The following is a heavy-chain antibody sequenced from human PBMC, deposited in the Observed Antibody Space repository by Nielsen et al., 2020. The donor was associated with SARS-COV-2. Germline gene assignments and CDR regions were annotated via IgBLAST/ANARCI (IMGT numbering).Heavy chain of an antibody. CDR1: RFTFDDYA. D-gene: IGHD6-19*01. V-gene: IGHV3-9*01. CDR2: INWDSGFI. CDR3: ARDSSGWYALTTYYYYGMDV. J-gene: IGHJ6*02. Sequence: GGSLRLSCAASRFTFDDYAMHWVRQAPGKGLEWVSSINWDSGFIAYADSVKGRFTISRDNAKNSLYLQMNSLRAEDTAVYYCARDSSGWYALTTYYYYGMDVWGQGTTVTVSS.